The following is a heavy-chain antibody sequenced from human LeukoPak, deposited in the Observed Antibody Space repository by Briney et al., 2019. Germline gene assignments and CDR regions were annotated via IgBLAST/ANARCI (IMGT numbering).Heavy chain of an antibody. D-gene: IGHD2-8*01. CDR2: INHSGRT. V-gene: IGHV4-34*01. CDR1: GGSFSGYY. Sequence: PETLSLTCAVYGGSFSGYYWNWIRQPPGKGLEWIGEINHSGRTNYNPSLKGRVTISVDTSKKQFSLKLSSVTAADTAVYYCAREWSAFDTWGQGTMVTVSS. CDR3: AREWSAFDT. J-gene: IGHJ3*02.